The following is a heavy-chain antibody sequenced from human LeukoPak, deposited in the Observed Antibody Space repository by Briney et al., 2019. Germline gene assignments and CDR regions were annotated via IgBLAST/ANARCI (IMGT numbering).Heavy chain of an antibody. Sequence: PSETLSLTCTVSGYSISSGYYWGWIRQPPGKGLEWIGSIYHSGSTYYNPSLKSRVTISVDRSKNQFSLKLSSVTAADTAVYYCARDCGGGYCSSTSSGADYWGQGTLVTVSS. CDR3: ARDCGGGYCSSTSSGADY. CDR1: GYSISSGYY. J-gene: IGHJ4*02. V-gene: IGHV4-38-2*02. CDR2: IYHSGST. D-gene: IGHD2-2*03.